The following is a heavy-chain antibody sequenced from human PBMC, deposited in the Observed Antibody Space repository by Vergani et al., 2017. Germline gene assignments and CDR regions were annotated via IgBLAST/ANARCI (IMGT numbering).Heavy chain of an antibody. CDR1: GFTFSSYG. CDR2: IWYDGSNK. J-gene: IGHJ3*02. Sequence: QVQLVESGGGVVQPGRSLRLSCAASGFTFSSYGMHWVRQAPGKGLEWVAVIWYDGSNKYYADSVKGRFTISRDNSKNTLYLQMNSLRAEDTALYYCAKAVYYDFWSGYYSAFDIWGQGTMVTVSS. D-gene: IGHD3-3*01. V-gene: IGHV3-33*06. CDR3: AKAVYYDFWSGYYSAFDI.